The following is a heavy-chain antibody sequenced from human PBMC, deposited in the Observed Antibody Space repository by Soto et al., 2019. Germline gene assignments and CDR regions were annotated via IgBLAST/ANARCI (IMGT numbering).Heavy chain of an antibody. J-gene: IGHJ4*02. CDR3: ARGTLSSFPETEGTYYGLNY. Sequence: QVQLVQSAAEVRKPGASVRVSCVASGYTFNHYGISWVRQAPGQGLEWLGWISAHNGNTNYALKLQDRVTMTTDTSTKTAYMELRSLNSDDTAIYYCARGTLSSFPETEGTYYGLNYWGQGTLVTVSS. D-gene: IGHD3-10*01. V-gene: IGHV1-18*01. CDR2: ISAHNGNT. CDR1: GYTFNHYG.